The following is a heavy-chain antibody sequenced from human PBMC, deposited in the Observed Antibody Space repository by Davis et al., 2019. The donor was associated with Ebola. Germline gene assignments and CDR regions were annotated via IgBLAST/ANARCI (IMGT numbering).Heavy chain of an antibody. Sequence: GGSLRLSCAGSGFAFGAYAMHWVRQAPGKGLEWVSFISSSSNYIYYADSVKGRFTVSRDNAKNTLYLQMNSLRAEDTAVYYCARDVLRYFPIWGQGTMVTVSS. CDR1: GFAFGAYA. D-gene: IGHD3-9*01. CDR3: ARDVLRYFPI. CDR2: ISSSSNYI. V-gene: IGHV3-21*01. J-gene: IGHJ3*02.